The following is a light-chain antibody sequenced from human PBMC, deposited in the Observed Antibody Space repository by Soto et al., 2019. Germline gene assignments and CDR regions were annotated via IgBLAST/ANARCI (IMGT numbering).Light chain of an antibody. CDR2: GAS. CDR3: QQYNNWPPLT. V-gene: IGKV3D-15*01. J-gene: IGKJ4*01. Sequence: EIVMTQSPATLSVSPGERATLSCRASLSVSRNLAWYQQKPGQAPRLLIYGASTRATGIPARFGGSGSGTEFTLTISSLQSEDFAVHYCQQYNNWPPLTFGGGTKVEI. CDR1: LSVSRN.